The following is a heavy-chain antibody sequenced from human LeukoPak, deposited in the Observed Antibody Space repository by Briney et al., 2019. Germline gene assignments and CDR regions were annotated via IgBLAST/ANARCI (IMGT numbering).Heavy chain of an antibody. D-gene: IGHD1-26*01. V-gene: IGHV3-20*04. CDR3: AREEPYYYYYMDV. CDR2: INWYGGST. J-gene: IGHJ6*03. CDR1: GFTFDDYG. Sequence: PGGSLRLSCAVSGFTFDDYGMSWVRQAPGKGLEWVSGINWYGGSTGYADSVKGRFTISRDNAKNSLYLQMNSLRAEDTALYYWAREEPYYYYYMDVWGKGTTVTVSS.